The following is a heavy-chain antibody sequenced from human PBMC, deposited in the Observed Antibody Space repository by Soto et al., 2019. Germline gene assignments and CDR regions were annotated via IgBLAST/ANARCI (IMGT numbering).Heavy chain of an antibody. D-gene: IGHD3-10*01. CDR2: IYYSGSA. Sequence: QVQLQASGPGLVKPSQTLSLTCTVSGGSISIGGYYWSWIRQYAGKDLECVGYIYYSGSASYNPSLKSRVTISVDTSKNRFCLKLSSVTAADTAVYYCARDGGYGSGSYRFASWGQGTLVTVSS. V-gene: IGHV4-31*02. J-gene: IGHJ4*02. CDR1: GGSISIGGYY. CDR3: ARDGGYGSGSYRFAS.